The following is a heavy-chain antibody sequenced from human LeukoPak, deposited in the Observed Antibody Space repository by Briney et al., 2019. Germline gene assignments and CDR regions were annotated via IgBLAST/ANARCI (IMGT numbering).Heavy chain of an antibody. J-gene: IGHJ4*01. CDR3: ARVPETYNYALYYVDY. CDR2: ISSSGSTI. V-gene: IGHV3-48*03. Sequence: GGSLRLSCAASGFTFSSYEMNWVRQAPGQGLEWVSYISSSGSTIYYADSVKGRFTISRDNAKNSLYLQMNSLRAEDTAVYYCARVPETYNYALYYVDYCGQGILITVSS. D-gene: IGHD5-18*01. CDR1: GFTFSSYE.